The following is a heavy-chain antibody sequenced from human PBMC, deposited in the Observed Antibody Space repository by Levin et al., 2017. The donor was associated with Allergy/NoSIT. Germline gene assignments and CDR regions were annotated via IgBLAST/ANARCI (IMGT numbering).Heavy chain of an antibody. D-gene: IGHD4-17*01. CDR1: GYTFTSYG. CDR2: ISAYNGNT. Sequence: ASVKVSCKASGYTFTSYGISWVRQAPGQGLEWMGWISAYNGNTNYAQKLQGRVTMTTDTSTSTAYMELRSLRSDDTAVYYCARSYGDYVTRDAFDIWGQGTMVTVSS. CDR3: ARSYGDYVTRDAFDI. V-gene: IGHV1-18*01. J-gene: IGHJ3*02.